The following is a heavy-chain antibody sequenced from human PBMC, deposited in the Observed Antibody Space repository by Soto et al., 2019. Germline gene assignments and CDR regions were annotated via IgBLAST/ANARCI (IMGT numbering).Heavy chain of an antibody. Sequence: EVQLLESGGGLVQPGGSLRLSCAASGFTFSSYTMSWVRQGPGKGLEWVSGISSSGGSTVYADSVKGRFTISRDNFKNTLCLQLNSLRAEDTAVYYCAKGWGDYWGQGTPVTVSS. CDR3: AKGWGDY. CDR2: ISSSGGST. V-gene: IGHV3-23*01. J-gene: IGHJ4*02. CDR1: GFTFSSYT. D-gene: IGHD7-27*01.